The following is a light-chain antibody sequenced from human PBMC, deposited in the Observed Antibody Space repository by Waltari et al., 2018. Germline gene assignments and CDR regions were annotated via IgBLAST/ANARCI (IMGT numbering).Light chain of an antibody. CDR2: DVS. CDR3: CSYAGSYTFYV. V-gene: IGLV2-11*01. Sequence: QSALTQPRSVSGSPGQSVTISCTGTSSDVGGYNYVSWYQQHPGKAPKLMIYDVSKRPSRVPDRFSGSKSGNTSSLTISGLQAEDEADYYCCSYAGSYTFYVFGTGTKVTVL. CDR1: SSDVGGYNY. J-gene: IGLJ1*01.